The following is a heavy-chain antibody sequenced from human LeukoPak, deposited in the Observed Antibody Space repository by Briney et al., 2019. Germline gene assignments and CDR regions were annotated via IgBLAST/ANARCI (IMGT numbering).Heavy chain of an antibody. D-gene: IGHD6-13*01. Sequence: GGSLRLSCVTSGFTFSSHWMSWVRQAPGKGLEWVANTKEDGSEKYYVDSLKGRFTISRDNAKNSLFLQMNSLRADDTAVYYCVRGIAAAGTWEYYFDYWGQGTLVTVSS. CDR2: TKEDGSEK. CDR1: GFTFSSHW. V-gene: IGHV3-7*01. J-gene: IGHJ4*02. CDR3: VRGIAAAGTWEYYFDY.